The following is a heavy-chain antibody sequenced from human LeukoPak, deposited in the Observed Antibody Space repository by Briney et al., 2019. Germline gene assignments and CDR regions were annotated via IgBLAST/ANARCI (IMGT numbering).Heavy chain of an antibody. Sequence: GGSLRLSCAASGFTFNSDSMHWVSQAPGKEMEWVALVRYEGSNKYYAYSVKGRFTMSRDNSKNTLYLQMNSLRVEDTAVYYCVKDHSSGLLGWGQATLVTVSS. CDR2: VRYEGSNK. J-gene: IGHJ4*02. D-gene: IGHD6-25*01. CDR1: GFTFNSDS. V-gene: IGHV3-30*02. CDR3: VKDHSSGLLG.